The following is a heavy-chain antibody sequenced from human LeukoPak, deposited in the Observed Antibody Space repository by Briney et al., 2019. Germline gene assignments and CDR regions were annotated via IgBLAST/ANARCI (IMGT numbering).Heavy chain of an antibody. V-gene: IGHV3-49*04. J-gene: IGHJ4*02. Sequence: GGSLRLSCTASGFTFGDYAMSWVRQAPGKGLEWVGFIRSKAYGGTTEYAASVKGRFTISRDDSKSIAYLQMNSLKTEDTAVYYRTRDHYDFPDCWGQGTLVTVSS. CDR3: TRDHYDFPDC. CDR1: GFTFGDYA. D-gene: IGHD3-3*01. CDR2: IRSKAYGGTT.